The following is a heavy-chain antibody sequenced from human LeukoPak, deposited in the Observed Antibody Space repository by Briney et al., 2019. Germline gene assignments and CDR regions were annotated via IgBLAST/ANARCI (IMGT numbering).Heavy chain of an antibody. J-gene: IGHJ5*02. V-gene: IGHV3-9*01. D-gene: IGHD6-19*01. CDR2: ISWNSGSI. CDR3: AKDPYSSGRNWFDP. Sequence: TGGSLRLSCAASGFTFDDYAMPWVRQAPGKGLEWVSGISWNSGSIGYADSVKGRFTISRDNAKNSLYLQMNSLRAEDTALYYCAKDPYSSGRNWFDPWGQGTLVTVSS. CDR1: GFTFDDYA.